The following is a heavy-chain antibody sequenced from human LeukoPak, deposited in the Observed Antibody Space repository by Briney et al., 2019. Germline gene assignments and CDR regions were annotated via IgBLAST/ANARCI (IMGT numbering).Heavy chain of an antibody. CDR2: ISSSSSTI. V-gene: IGHV3-11*01. Sequence: PGGSLRLSCAASGFTFSDYYMSWIRQAPGKGLEWVSYISSSSSTIYYADSVKGRFTISRDNAKNSLYLQMNSLRAEDTAVYYCAKGAGYITMIVVVIDPLFDYWGQGTLVTVSS. J-gene: IGHJ4*02. CDR1: GFTFSDYY. CDR3: AKGAGYITMIVVVIDPLFDY. D-gene: IGHD3-22*01.